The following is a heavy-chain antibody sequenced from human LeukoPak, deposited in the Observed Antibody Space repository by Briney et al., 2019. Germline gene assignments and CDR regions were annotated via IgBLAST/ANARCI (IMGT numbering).Heavy chain of an antibody. J-gene: IGHJ4*02. Sequence: GGSLRLSCAASGFTFSIYTMNWVRQAPGKGLEWVSSISSSSSYIYYADSVKGRFTISRDNSKNTLYLQMNNLRAEDTAVYYCARGGSQSFDYWGQGTLVTVSS. V-gene: IGHV3-21*04. CDR1: GFTFSIYT. CDR3: ARGGSQSFDY. CDR2: ISSSSSYI. D-gene: IGHD1-26*01.